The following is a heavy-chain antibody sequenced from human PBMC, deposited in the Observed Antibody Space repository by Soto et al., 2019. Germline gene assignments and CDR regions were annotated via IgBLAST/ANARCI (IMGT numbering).Heavy chain of an antibody. D-gene: IGHD6-6*01. J-gene: IGHJ6*03. CDR1: GFTFSSYA. Sequence: GGSLRLSCAASGFTFSSYAMSWVRQAPGKGLEWVSAISGSGGSTYYADSVKGRFTISRDNSKNTLYLQMNSLRAEDTAVYYCAKDRSSSRGYYYMDVWGKGTTVTVSS. CDR2: ISGSGGST. V-gene: IGHV3-23*01. CDR3: AKDRSSSRGYYYMDV.